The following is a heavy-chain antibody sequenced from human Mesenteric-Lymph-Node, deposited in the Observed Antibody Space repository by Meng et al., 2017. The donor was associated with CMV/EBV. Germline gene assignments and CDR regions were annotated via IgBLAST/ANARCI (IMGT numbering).Heavy chain of an antibody. J-gene: IGHJ5*02. CDR2: ISPHSGDT. CDR3: ARLREDTLFWGGHYVSWFDP. CDR1: GYAFTGYY. Sequence: ASVKVSCKASGYAFTGYYMQWVRQAPGQGLEWVGWISPHSGDTKYAQKFQGRVTMTRDTSISTAYMELSRLRSDDTAVYYCARLREDTLFWGGHYVSWFDPWGQGALVTVSS. V-gene: IGHV1-2*02. D-gene: IGHD3-3*01.